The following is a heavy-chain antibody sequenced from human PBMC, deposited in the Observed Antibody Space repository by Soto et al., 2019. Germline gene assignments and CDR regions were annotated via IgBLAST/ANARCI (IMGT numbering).Heavy chain of an antibody. CDR3: ARYRSIKEVPSGFYL. J-gene: IGHJ4*02. Sequence: PGGSLRLSCAASGFTFSNYAMSWVRQAPGKGLEWVSTISGSGGTTYYADSVKGRFTISRDNSKNTLYLQMKSLSADDTALYYCARYRSIKEVPSGFYLWGQGTLVTVSS. D-gene: IGHD2-2*01. V-gene: IGHV3-23*01. CDR1: GFTFSNYA. CDR2: ISGSGGTT.